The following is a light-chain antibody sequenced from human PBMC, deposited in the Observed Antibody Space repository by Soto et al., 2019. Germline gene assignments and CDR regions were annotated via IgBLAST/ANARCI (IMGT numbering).Light chain of an antibody. Sequence: EIVMAQSPATLSVSPVEGATLSYRASQSVSSSYLAWHQQKPGQAPRLLIYGASTRATGIPVRFSGSASGTEFTLTISSLQSDDFTVYYCQQYNKWPLTFGQGTKVDIK. CDR1: QSVSSSY. CDR3: QQYNKWPLT. J-gene: IGKJ1*01. V-gene: IGKV3-15*01. CDR2: GAS.